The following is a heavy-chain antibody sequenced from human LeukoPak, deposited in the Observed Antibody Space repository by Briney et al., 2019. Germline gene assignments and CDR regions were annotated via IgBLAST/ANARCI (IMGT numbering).Heavy chain of an antibody. CDR2: ISAYNGNT. Sequence: ASVKVSCKASGYTFTSYGISWVRQAPGQGLEWMGWISAYNGNTNYAQKLQGRVTMTTDTSTSTAYMELRSLRSDDTAVYYCARDYYDSSGPYYFDYWGQGTLVTVSS. CDR3: ARDYYDSSGPYYFDY. J-gene: IGHJ4*02. V-gene: IGHV1-18*01. D-gene: IGHD3-22*01. CDR1: GYTFTSYG.